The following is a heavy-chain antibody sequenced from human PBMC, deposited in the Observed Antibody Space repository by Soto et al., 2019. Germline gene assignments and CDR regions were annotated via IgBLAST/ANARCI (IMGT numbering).Heavy chain of an antibody. V-gene: IGHV1-69*13. D-gene: IGHD5-12*01. J-gene: IGHJ4*02. CDR1: GGTFSSYA. Sequence: ASVKVSCKASGGTFSSYAISWVRQAPGQGLEWMGGIIPIFGTANYAQKFQGRVTITADESTSTAYMELSSLRSEDTAVYYCARDGSRDGYNHYYFDYWGQGTLVTVSS. CDR3: ARDGSRDGYNHYYFDY. CDR2: IIPIFGTA.